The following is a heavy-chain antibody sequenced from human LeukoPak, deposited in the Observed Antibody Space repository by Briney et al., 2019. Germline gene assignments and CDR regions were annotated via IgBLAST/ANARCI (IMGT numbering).Heavy chain of an antibody. Sequence: PGGSLRLSCAASGFTFSSCGMHWVRQAPGKGLEWVAVILYDGSNKYYADFVKGRFTISRDNSKNTLYLQMNSLRAEDTAVYYCAKDMRSIVVMGMGQMDVWGKGTTVTVSS. D-gene: IGHD2-8*01. CDR1: GFTFSSCG. J-gene: IGHJ6*04. CDR2: ILYDGSNK. V-gene: IGHV3-30*18. CDR3: AKDMRSIVVMGMGQMDV.